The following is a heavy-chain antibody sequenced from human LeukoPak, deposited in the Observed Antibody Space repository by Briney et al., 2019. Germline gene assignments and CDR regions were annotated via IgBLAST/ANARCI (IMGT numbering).Heavy chain of an antibody. CDR2: ISAYNGNT. Sequence: ASVKVPCKASGYTFTSYGISWVRQAPGQGLEWMGWISAYNGNTNYAQKLQGRVTMTTDTSTSTAYMELRSLRSDDTAVYYCARVCPYGDYSWLFFGWVNSIDYWGQGTLVTVSS. V-gene: IGHV1-18*01. CDR1: GYTFTSYG. CDR3: ARVCPYGDYSWLFFGWVNSIDY. J-gene: IGHJ4*02. D-gene: IGHD4-17*01.